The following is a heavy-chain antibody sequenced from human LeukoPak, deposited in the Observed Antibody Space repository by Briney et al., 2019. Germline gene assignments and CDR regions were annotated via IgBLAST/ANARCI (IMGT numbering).Heavy chain of an antibody. Sequence: SVKVPCKASGDTFSNYDVTWVRQAPGQGLEWMGRIIPVFDTAKYAQNFQGRVTMTTDESSSTAYMELYSLRSEDTAVYYCALSAEKQLVYFDFWGQGTLVTVSS. V-gene: IGHV1-69*05. CDR3: ALSAEKQLVYFDF. CDR2: IIPVFDTA. J-gene: IGHJ4*02. CDR1: GDTFSNYD. D-gene: IGHD6-13*01.